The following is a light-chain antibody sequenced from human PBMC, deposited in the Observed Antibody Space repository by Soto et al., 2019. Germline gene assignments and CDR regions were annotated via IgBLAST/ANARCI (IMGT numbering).Light chain of an antibody. V-gene: IGKV3-20*01. CDR2: GAS. Sequence: EIVLTQSPGTLSLSPGARATLSCRASQSVSSSFLAWYQQIPGQAPRPLIYGASSRATGIPDRFSGSGSGTDFTLTISRLEPEDFAVYYCQQYDSSPRTFGPGTKVDIK. CDR1: QSVSSSF. CDR3: QQYDSSPRT. J-gene: IGKJ3*01.